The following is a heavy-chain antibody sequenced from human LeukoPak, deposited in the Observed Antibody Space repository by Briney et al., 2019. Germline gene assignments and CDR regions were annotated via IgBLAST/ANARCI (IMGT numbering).Heavy chain of an antibody. CDR1: GGSISSYY. CDR3: ARGGIVGATMVPDAFDI. CDR2: IYYSGST. J-gene: IGHJ3*02. V-gene: IGHV4-59*08. Sequence: SETLSLTCTVSGGSISSYYWSWIRQPPGKGLEWIGYIYYSGSTNYNPSLKSRVTISVDTSENQFSLKLSSVTAADTAVYYCARGGIVGATMVPDAFDIWGQGTMVTVSS. D-gene: IGHD1-26*01.